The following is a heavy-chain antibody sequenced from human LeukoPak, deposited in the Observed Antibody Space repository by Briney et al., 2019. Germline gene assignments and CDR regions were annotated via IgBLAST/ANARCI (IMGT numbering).Heavy chain of an antibody. D-gene: IGHD2-8*01. CDR1: GGTFSSYA. CDR3: ARGYCTNGVCYDLFDP. V-gene: IGHV1-69*13. CDR2: IIPIFGTA. J-gene: IGHJ5*02. Sequence: SVKVSCKASGGTFSSYAISWVRQAPGQGLEWMGGIIPIFGTANYAQRFQGRVTITADESTSTAYMELSSLRSEDTAVYYCARGYCTNGVCYDLFDPWGQGTLVTVSS.